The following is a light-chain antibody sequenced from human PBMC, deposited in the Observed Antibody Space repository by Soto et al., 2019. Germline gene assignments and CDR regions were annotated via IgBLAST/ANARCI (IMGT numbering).Light chain of an antibody. CDR3: QQYVSSPPYT. V-gene: IGKV3-20*01. J-gene: IGKJ2*01. CDR1: QSVTNKY. CDR2: GSS. Sequence: EVVLTQSPGTLSLSPGERATLSCRASQSVTNKYLAWYQQKPGQAPRLLIFGSSYRATGIPDRFSGSGSGTDFTLTISRLEPEDFAVYYCQQYVSSPPYTFGQGTKLEI.